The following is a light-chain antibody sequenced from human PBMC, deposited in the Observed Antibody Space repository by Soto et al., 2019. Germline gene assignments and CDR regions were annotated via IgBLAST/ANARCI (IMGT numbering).Light chain of an antibody. CDR2: DVI. V-gene: IGLV2-11*01. CDR1: SSDRY. CDR3: CSYAGSYV. J-gene: IGLJ1*01. Sequence: QSVLTQPRSVSGSPGQSVTISCTGTSSDRYVSWYQHHPGRAPKLLIYDVIKRPSGVPGRFSGSKSGNTASLTISGLQVDDESDYYCCSYAGSYVFGTGPKVTVL.